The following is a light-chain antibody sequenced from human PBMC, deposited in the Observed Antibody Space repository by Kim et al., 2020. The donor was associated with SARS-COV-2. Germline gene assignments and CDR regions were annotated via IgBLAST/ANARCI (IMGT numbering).Light chain of an antibody. CDR3: QSADSSGTWV. V-gene: IGLV3-25*03. CDR1: ALPKKY. J-gene: IGLJ3*02. CDR2: KDS. Sequence: VSPGQTARITCSGDALPKKYAYWYQQKPGQAPVLVIYKDSERPSGIPERFSGSSSGTTVTLTISGVQAEDEAAYYCQSADSSGTWVFGGGTKLTVL.